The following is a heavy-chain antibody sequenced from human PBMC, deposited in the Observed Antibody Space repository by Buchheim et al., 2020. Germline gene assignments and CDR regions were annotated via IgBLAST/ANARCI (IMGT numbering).Heavy chain of an antibody. CDR2: INHSGST. D-gene: IGHD3-22*01. CDR3: ARVTPYYYDSSGYLYYFDY. CDR1: GGSISSGGYY. Sequence: QVQLQESGPGLVKPSQTLSLTCTVSGGSISSGGYYWSWIRQPPGKGLEWIGEINHSGSTNYNPSLKSRVTISVDTSKNQFSLKLSSVTAADTAVYYCARVTPYYYDSSGYLYYFDYWGQGTL. V-gene: IGHV4-31*03. J-gene: IGHJ4*02.